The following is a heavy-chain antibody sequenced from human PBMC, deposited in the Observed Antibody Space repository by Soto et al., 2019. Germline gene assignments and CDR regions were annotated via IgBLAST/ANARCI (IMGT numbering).Heavy chain of an antibody. CDR1: GGSFSGYY. CDR2: INHSGST. V-gene: IGHV4-34*01. D-gene: IGHD2-2*01. CDR3: ARGSGGCSSTSCAPYYYYMDV. J-gene: IGHJ6*03. Sequence: QVQLQQWGAGLLKPSETLSLTCAVYGGSFSGYYWSWIRQPPGKGLEWIGEINHSGSTNYNQSLKSRVTISVDKSKKQSSLKLSSVTAADTAVYYCARGSGGCSSTSCAPYYYYMDVWGKGTTVTVSS.